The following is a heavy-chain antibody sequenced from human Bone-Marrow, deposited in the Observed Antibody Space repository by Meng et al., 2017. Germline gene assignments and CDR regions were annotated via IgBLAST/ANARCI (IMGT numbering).Heavy chain of an antibody. CDR2: IYTSGST. Sequence: SETLSLTCAVSGYSISSGYYWGWIRQPAGKGLEWIGRIYTSGSTNYNPSLKSRVTMSVDTSKNQFSLKLSSVTAADTAVYYCALLWFGELLTTDYYYGMDVWGQGTTVTVSS. J-gene: IGHJ6*02. V-gene: IGHV4-4*07. CDR3: ALLWFGELLTTDYYYGMDV. D-gene: IGHD3-10*01. CDR1: GYSISSGYY.